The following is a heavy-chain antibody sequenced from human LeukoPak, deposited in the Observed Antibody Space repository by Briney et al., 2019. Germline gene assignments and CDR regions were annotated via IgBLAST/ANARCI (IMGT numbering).Heavy chain of an antibody. Sequence: SQTLSLTCTVSGGSVSIGDYYRSWIRQPPGKGLEWIGYINYSGYTLYNPSLRSRVTISIDTSKNHFSLKVSSVTAADTAVYYCARDRGYSYGPFDYWGQGTLVTVSS. J-gene: IGHJ4*02. D-gene: IGHD5-18*01. V-gene: IGHV4-30-4*01. CDR3: ARDRGYSYGPFDY. CDR2: INYSGYT. CDR1: GGSVSIGDYY.